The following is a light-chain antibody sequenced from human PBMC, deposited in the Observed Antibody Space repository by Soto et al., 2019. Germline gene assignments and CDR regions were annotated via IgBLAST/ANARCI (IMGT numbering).Light chain of an antibody. CDR2: GAS. V-gene: IGKV3-15*01. CDR1: QSVNSN. Sequence: EIVMTQSPGTLSVSPGERATLFFSASQSVNSNLAWYQQKPGQAPRLLIYGASTRATAIPARFSGSGSGTEFTLTISSLQSEDFAVYYCQQYNNWLGTFGQGTKVDIK. CDR3: QQYNNWLGT. J-gene: IGKJ1*01.